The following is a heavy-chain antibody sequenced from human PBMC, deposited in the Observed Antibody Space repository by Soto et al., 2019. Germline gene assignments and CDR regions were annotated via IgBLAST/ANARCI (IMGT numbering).Heavy chain of an antibody. J-gene: IGHJ4*02. CDR2: IYYSGST. CDR1: GGSISSGDYY. Sequence: SETLSLSCTVSGGSISSGDYYWSWIRQPPGKGLEWIGYIYYSGSTYYNPSLKSRVTISVDTSKNQFSLKLTSVTAADTAVYYCARGRGVAAADNLIFDSWGQGTLVTVSS. V-gene: IGHV4-30-4*01. CDR3: ARGRGVAAADNLIFDS. D-gene: IGHD6-13*01.